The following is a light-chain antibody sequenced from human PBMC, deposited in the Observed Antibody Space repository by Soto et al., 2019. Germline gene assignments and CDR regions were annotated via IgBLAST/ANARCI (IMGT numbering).Light chain of an antibody. Sequence: EIVLTQSPGTLSLSPGERATLSCRATQSVSSTSLAWYQQKPGQAPRLLVYETSTRATGIPDRFSGSGSGTGFTLTISRLEPEDFAVYYCQQYVSSPLTFGGGTKVDIK. J-gene: IGKJ4*01. CDR1: QSVSSTS. CDR2: ETS. V-gene: IGKV3-20*01. CDR3: QQYVSSPLT.